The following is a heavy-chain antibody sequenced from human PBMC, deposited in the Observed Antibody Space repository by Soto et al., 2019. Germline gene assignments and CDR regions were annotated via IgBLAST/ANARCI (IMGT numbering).Heavy chain of an antibody. D-gene: IGHD2-21*02. CDR3: ARGEGEIVVVTAPSSEYFQH. Sequence: QVQLQESGPGLVKPSETLSLTCTVSGGSISSYYWSWIRQPAGKGLEWIGRIYTSGSTNYNPSLKSRVTMSVDTSKNQFALKLSSVTAADTAVYYCARGEGEIVVVTAPSSEYFQHWGQGTLVTVSS. CDR2: IYTSGST. J-gene: IGHJ1*01. V-gene: IGHV4-4*07. CDR1: GGSISSYY.